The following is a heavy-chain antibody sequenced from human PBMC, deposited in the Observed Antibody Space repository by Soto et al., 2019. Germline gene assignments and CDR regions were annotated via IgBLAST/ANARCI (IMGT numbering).Heavy chain of an antibody. V-gene: IGHV2-5*02. CDR2: IYWDDDK. J-gene: IGHJ5*02. D-gene: IGHD1-26*01. CDR1: GFSLSTSGVG. CDR3: AHSRIVGARSTWFDP. Sequence: QITLKESGPTLVKPTQTLTLTCTFSGFSLSTSGVGVGWIRQPPGKALEWLALIYWDDDKRYSPSLKSRLTITKDTSKHQVVLKMTNMDPVDTATYYCAHSRIVGARSTWFDPWGQGTLVTVSS.